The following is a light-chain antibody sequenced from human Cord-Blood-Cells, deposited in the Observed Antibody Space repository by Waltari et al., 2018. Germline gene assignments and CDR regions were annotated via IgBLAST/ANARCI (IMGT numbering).Light chain of an antibody. Sequence: QSVLTQPPSASGTPGQRVTIPCSGSSSNIGSNYVYGYQQLPGTAPKLLSYRNNQRPSGVPDRFSGSKSGTSASLAISGLRSEDEADYYCAAWDDSLSGWVFGGGTKLTVL. CDR1: SSNIGSNY. V-gene: IGLV1-47*01. CDR2: RNN. J-gene: IGLJ3*02. CDR3: AAWDDSLSGWV.